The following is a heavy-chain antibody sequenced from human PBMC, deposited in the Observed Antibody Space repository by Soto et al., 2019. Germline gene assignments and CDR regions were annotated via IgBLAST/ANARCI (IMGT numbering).Heavy chain of an antibody. J-gene: IGHJ6*03. CDR2: IWYDGSNK. Sequence: PGGSLRLSCAASGFTFSSYGMHWVRQAPGKGLEWVAVIWYDGSNKYYADSVKGRFTISRDNSKNTLYLQMNSLRAEDTAVYYCARDAYYDFWSGYYGGEYYYYYYMDVWGKGTTVTVSS. CDR1: GFTFSSYG. V-gene: IGHV3-33*01. D-gene: IGHD3-3*01. CDR3: ARDAYYDFWSGYYGGEYYYYYYMDV.